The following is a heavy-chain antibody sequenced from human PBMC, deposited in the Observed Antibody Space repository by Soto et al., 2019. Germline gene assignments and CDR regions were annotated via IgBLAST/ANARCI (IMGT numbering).Heavy chain of an antibody. J-gene: IGHJ3*02. CDR1: GGSISSGGNY. D-gene: IGHD3-10*01. Sequence: QVHLQESGPGLVKPSQTLSLTCTVSGGSISSGGNYWSWIRQHPGKGLDLIGFVYYSGSTYYNPSLKTRITVSVVTSKNQFALKLNSVTAADTAVYYCASAAYSYGSGTDAVDIWGQGTMVIVSS. CDR2: VYYSGST. CDR3: ASAAYSYGSGTDAVDI. V-gene: IGHV4-31*03.